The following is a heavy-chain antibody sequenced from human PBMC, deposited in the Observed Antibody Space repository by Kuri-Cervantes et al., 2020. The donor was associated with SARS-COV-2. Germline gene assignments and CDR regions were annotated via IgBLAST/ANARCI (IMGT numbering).Heavy chain of an antibody. D-gene: IGHD3-10*01. Sequence: GGSLRLSGTASGFPFKNHAVTWVRQAPGKGLEWVSSIGATGDITYSPDSVKGRFTISRDNSKNTVSLQMDSLEAQDTAVYYGAKVVIRACYYGSGISQTQYWYFDLWGRGTLVTVSS. CDR2: IGATGDIT. V-gene: IGHV3-23*01. CDR1: GFPFKNHA. J-gene: IGHJ2*01. CDR3: AKVVIRACYYGSGISQTQYWYFDL.